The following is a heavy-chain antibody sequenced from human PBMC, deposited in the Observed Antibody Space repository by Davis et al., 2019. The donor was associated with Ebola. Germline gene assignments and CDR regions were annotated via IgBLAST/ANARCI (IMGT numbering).Heavy chain of an antibody. CDR1: GDSISSSSSF. Sequence: MPSETLSLTCTVSGDSISSSSSFWGWIRQPPGKGLEWIGSIFYSGTTYYNPSLKSRVTISVDTSKSQFSLKLSSVTAADTAVYYCARVGGFWSGYGMDVWGQGTTVTVSS. J-gene: IGHJ6*02. CDR2: IFYSGTT. V-gene: IGHV4-39*01. D-gene: IGHD3-3*01. CDR3: ARVGGFWSGYGMDV.